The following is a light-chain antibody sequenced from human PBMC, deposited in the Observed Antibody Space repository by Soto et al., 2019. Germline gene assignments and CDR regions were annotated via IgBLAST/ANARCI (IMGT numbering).Light chain of an antibody. J-gene: IGKJ1*01. Sequence: AIQMTQSPSSLSASVGDRVTITCWASQGIRNDLGWYQQKPGKAPKLLIYGASRLQSGVPSRFTGSGSGTDFTLTISSLQPEDFATYYCLQDYNYPWTFGQGTKVEIK. CDR2: GAS. CDR1: QGIRND. CDR3: LQDYNYPWT. V-gene: IGKV1-6*01.